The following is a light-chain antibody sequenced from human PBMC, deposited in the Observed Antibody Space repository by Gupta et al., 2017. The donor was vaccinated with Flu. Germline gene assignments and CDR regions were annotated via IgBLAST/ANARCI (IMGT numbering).Light chain of an antibody. V-gene: IGKV3-20*01. CDR2: GAS. Sequence: IVFTQSPGIPSLSSRERATLSCRASQSVGSSYLAWYQQKPGQAPSLLIYGASSRATGIPDRFSGSGSGTDFTLTISRLEPEDFAVYYCQKYGTSPLTFGGGTKVEI. CDR3: QKYGTSPLT. CDR1: QSVGSSY. J-gene: IGKJ4*01.